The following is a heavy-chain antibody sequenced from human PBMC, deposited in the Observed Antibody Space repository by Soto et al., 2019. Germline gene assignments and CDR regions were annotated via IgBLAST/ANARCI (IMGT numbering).Heavy chain of an antibody. CDR2: INSDGNST. Sequence: PGGSLRLSCAASGFTFSPFWMHWVRQVPGKGPVWVPRINSDGNSTSYADSVKGRFTISRDNSKNTLFLQMSSLTAEDTARYYCAKGRNYDILTAHHAFDYWGQGTQVTVSS. CDR1: GFTFSPFW. CDR3: AKGRNYDILTAHHAFDY. J-gene: IGHJ4*02. D-gene: IGHD3-9*01. V-gene: IGHV3-74*01.